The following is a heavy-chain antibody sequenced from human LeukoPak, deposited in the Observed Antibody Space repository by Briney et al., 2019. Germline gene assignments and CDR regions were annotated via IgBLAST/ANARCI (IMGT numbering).Heavy chain of an antibody. Sequence: GGSLRLSCAASGFTFSSFAMSWVRQAPGMGLEWVSGISGSSTSTYDGDSVKGRFTITRDNSRNTLYLQISSLRADDTAVYYCAKETTYNIFSPFDYWGQGTLVTVSS. V-gene: IGHV3-23*01. CDR3: AKETTYNIFSPFDY. J-gene: IGHJ4*02. D-gene: IGHD2/OR15-2a*01. CDR1: GFTFSSFA. CDR2: ISGSSTST.